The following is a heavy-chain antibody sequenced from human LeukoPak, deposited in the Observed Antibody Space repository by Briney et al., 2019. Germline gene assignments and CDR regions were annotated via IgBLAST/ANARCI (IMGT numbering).Heavy chain of an antibody. CDR2: IYYSGST. J-gene: IGHJ6*03. Sequence: SETLSLTCTVSGGSISSYYWSWIRQPPGKGLEWIGYIYYSGSTNYNPSLKSRVTISVDTSKNQFSLKLSSVTAADTAVYYCARDWRGYSYGFYYYYYMDVWGKGTTVTVSS. D-gene: IGHD5-18*01. CDR3: ARDWRGYSYGFYYYYYMDV. CDR1: GGSISSYY. V-gene: IGHV4-59*01.